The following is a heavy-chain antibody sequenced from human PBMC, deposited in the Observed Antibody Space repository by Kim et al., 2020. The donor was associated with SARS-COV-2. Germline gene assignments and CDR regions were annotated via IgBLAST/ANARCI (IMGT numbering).Heavy chain of an antibody. J-gene: IGHJ6*04. CDR2: IYYSGST. CDR3: ARGGSSWYLAYCYYYGRDG. Sequence: SETLSLTCTVSGGSISSYYWSWIRQPPGKGLEWIGYIYYSGSTNYNPSLKSRVTISVDTSKNQFSLKLSSVTAADTAEYYCARGGSSWYLAYCYYYGRDGWGEGTTVTVSS. CDR1: GGSISSYY. V-gene: IGHV4-59*01. D-gene: IGHD6-13*01.